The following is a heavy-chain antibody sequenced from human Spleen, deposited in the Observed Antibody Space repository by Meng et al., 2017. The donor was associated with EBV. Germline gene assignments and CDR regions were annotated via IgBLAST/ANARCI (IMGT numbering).Heavy chain of an antibody. D-gene: IGHD2-8*01. J-gene: IGHJ4*02. CDR2: IYSSGSS. V-gene: IGHV3-53*01. CDR3: ARVGTLNFDY. CDR1: GITVSTNY. Sequence: ALIQPGGSLRLPGAASGITVSTNYMTWVRQAPGKGLEWVSVIYSSGSSYYADSVKGRFTLSRDNSKNTLYLQMISLRAEDTAVYYCARVGTLNFDYWGQGTLVTVSS.